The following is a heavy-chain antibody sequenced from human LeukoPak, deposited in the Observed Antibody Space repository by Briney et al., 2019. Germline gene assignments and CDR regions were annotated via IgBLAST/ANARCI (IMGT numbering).Heavy chain of an antibody. CDR1: GFTFSSYG. V-gene: IGHV3-48*04. CDR2: ISSSGSTK. Sequence: GGSLRLSCAASGFTFSSYGMNWVRQAPGQGLEWVSYISSSGSTKYYADSVKGRFTISRDNTENSLYLQMNSLIAEDTAVYYCARGKIYYYYMDVWGKGTTVTVSS. J-gene: IGHJ6*03. CDR3: ARGKIYYYYMDV.